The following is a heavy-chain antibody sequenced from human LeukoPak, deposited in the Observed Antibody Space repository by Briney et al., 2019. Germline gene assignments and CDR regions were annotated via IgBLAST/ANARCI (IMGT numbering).Heavy chain of an antibody. CDR3: ARAVLLTTVTTYYFDY. V-gene: IGHV4-38-2*02. Sequence: SETLSLTCTVSGYSISSGYYWGWIWQPPGKGLEWIGSIYHSGSTYYNPSLKSRVTISIDTSKNQFSLKLSSVTAADTAVYYCARAVLLTTVTTYYFDYWGQGTLVTVSS. CDR1: GYSISSGYY. CDR2: IYHSGST. J-gene: IGHJ4*02. D-gene: IGHD4-17*01.